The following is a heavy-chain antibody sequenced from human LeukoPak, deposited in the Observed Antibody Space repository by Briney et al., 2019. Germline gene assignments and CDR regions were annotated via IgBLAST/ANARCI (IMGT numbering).Heavy chain of an antibody. J-gene: IGHJ4*02. CDR2: ISGSGGST. D-gene: IGHD3-9*01. CDR3: AKWHYDILTGYQYIDY. Sequence: GGSLRLSCAASGFTFSSYAMSWVRQAPGKGLEWVSAISGSGGSTYYADSVKGRFTISRDNSKNTLYLQMNSLRAEDTAVYYCAKWHYDILTGYQYIDYWGQGTLVTVSS. CDR1: GFTFSSYA. V-gene: IGHV3-23*01.